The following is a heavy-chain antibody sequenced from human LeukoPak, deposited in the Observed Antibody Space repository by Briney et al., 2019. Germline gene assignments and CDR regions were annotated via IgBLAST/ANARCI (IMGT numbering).Heavy chain of an antibody. D-gene: IGHD2-15*01. CDR2: ISVSGDST. J-gene: IGHJ5*02. CDR3: AKDSSASCCSSAAS. Sequence: TGGSLRLSCAASGFTFTSYAMTWVRQAPGKGLEWVSTISVSGDSTYYADSVKGRFTISRDNSKSTLYLQMNSLRAEDTALYYCAKDSSASCCSSAASWGQGTLVTVSS. CDR1: GFTFTSYA. V-gene: IGHV3-23*01.